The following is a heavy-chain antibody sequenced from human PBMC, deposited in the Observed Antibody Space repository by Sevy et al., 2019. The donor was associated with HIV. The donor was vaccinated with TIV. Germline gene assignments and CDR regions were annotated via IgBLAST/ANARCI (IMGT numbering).Heavy chain of an antibody. D-gene: IGHD2-15*01. J-gene: IGHJ4*02. Sequence: ASVKVSCKASGYTFTSYGISWVRQAPGQGLEWMGWISAYNGNTNYAQKLQGRVTMTTDTSTSTAYMELRSLRSDDTAVYYCARDLRFCSGGSCYSSVNLSYWGQGTLVTVSS. CDR3: ARDLRFCSGGSCYSSVNLSY. CDR1: GYTFTSYG. CDR2: ISAYNGNT. V-gene: IGHV1-18*01.